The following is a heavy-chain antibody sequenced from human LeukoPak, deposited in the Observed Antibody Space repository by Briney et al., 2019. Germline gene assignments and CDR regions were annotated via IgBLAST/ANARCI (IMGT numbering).Heavy chain of an antibody. Sequence: PWETLSLTCAVSGYSISRGYSWGWIRQPPRKGLEWIGNMYHSESTHYNPSLKSRVTISADTSKNQFSLKLSSVTAADTAVYYCARFDHVWETHGMDAFDLWGQGTMVTVSS. V-gene: IGHV4-38-2*01. CDR2: MYHSEST. CDR1: GYSISRGYS. D-gene: IGHD3-16*01. CDR3: ARFDHVWETHGMDAFDL. J-gene: IGHJ3*01.